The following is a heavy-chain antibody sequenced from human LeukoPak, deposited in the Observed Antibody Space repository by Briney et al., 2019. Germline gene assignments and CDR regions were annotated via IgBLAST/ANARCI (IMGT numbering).Heavy chain of an antibody. CDR1: GFTFSSYA. CDR2: ISGSGST. J-gene: IGHJ6*02. D-gene: IGHD3-10*01. V-gene: IGHV3-23*01. Sequence: GGSLRLSCAASGFTFSSYAMSWVRQAPGKGLEWVSAISGSGSTYYADSVKGRFTISRDNSKNTLYLQMNSRKAEDPAVYYCAKGPFFGSGSSYYYYGLDVWGQGTTVTVSS. CDR3: AKGPFFGSGSSYYYYGLDV.